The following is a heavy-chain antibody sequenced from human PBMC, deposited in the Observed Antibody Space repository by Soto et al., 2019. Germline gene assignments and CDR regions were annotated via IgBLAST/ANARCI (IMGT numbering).Heavy chain of an antibody. CDR2: IYYSGST. J-gene: IGHJ4*02. Sequence: LSETLSLTCTVSGGSISSYYWSWIRQPPGKGLEWIGYIYYSGSTNYNPSLKSRVTISVDTSKNQFSLKLSSVTAADTAVYYCAGSTGTTWVFDYWGQGTLVTVSS. V-gene: IGHV4-59*01. CDR3: AGSTGTTWVFDY. CDR1: GGSISSYY. D-gene: IGHD4-17*01.